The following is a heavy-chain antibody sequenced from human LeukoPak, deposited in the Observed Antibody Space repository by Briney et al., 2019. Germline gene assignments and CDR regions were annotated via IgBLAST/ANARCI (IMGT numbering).Heavy chain of an antibody. CDR1: GFTFSSYW. CDR2: INSDRSTSTT. Sequence: GGSLRLSCTGSGFTFSSYWMHWVRQAPGEGLVWVSRINSDRSTSTTNYADSVKGRFTISRDNAKNSLYLQMNSLRAEDTAVYYCVRGHVAVAAHDDAFDIWGQGTMVTVSS. CDR3: VRGHVAVAAHDDAFDI. D-gene: IGHD6-19*01. V-gene: IGHV3-74*01. J-gene: IGHJ3*02.